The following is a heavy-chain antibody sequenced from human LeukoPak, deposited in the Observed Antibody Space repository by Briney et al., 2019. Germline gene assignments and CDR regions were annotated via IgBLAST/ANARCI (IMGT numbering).Heavy chain of an antibody. Sequence: SGTLCLSCGVSGDSISISNWCSGAGQPPGRGLDGIVEISLTGRTNYNPSHSSRVTISIDAARTQLSLYLTSVSAAATAIYFSSRESGAFCPFGLCGQGNLAMVPS. V-gene: IGHV4-4*02. CDR1: GDSISISNW. D-gene: IGHD1-26*01. CDR3: SRESGAFCPFGL. J-gene: IGHJ4*02. CDR2: ISLTGRT.